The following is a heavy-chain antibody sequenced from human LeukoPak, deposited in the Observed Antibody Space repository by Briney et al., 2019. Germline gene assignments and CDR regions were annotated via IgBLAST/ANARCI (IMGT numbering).Heavy chain of an antibody. J-gene: IGHJ4*02. Sequence: ASVKVSCKASGYTFTGYYMHWVRQAPGQGLEWMGWINPNSGGTNYAQKFQGRVTMTRDTSISTAYMELSRLRSDDTAVYYCATDRASGITMIVTFDYWGQGTLVTVSS. CDR2: INPNSGGT. D-gene: IGHD3-22*01. CDR1: GYTFTGYY. CDR3: ATDRASGITMIVTFDY. V-gene: IGHV1-2*02.